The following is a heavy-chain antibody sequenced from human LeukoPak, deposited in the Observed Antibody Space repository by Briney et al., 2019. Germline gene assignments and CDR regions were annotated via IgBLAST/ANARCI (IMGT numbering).Heavy chain of an antibody. D-gene: IGHD3-10*01. CDR1: GYTFTSYG. CDR2: ISAYNGNT. V-gene: IGHV1-18*01. J-gene: IGHJ5*02. CDR3: AREVSVSGFYFKGWFDT. Sequence: ASVKVSCKASGYTFTSYGINWVRQAPGQGLEWMGWISAYNGNTNYAQELQGRVTMTSDTSISTAYMELSRLTSDDTAVYFCAREVSVSGFYFKGWFDTWGQGTLVTVSS.